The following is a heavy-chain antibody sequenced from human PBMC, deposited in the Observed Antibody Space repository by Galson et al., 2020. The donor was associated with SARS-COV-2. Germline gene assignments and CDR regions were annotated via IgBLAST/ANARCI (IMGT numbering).Heavy chain of an antibody. V-gene: IGHV1-24*01. Sequence: ASVKVSCKVSGYTLTELSMHWVRQAPGKGLEWMGGFDPEDGETIYAQKFQGRVTMTEDTSTDTAYMELSSLRSEDTAVYYCATYPAVFGVVIMSDYFDYWGQGTLVTVSS. D-gene: IGHD3-3*01. CDR3: ATYPAVFGVVIMSDYFDY. CDR1: GYTLTELS. CDR2: FDPEDGET. J-gene: IGHJ4*02.